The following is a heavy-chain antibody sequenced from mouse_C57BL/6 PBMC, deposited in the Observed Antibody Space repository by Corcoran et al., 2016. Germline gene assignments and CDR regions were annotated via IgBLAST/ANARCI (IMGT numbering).Heavy chain of an antibody. CDR2: IYPGSGNT. J-gene: IGHJ2*01. CDR1: GYTFTDYY. Sequence: QVQLKQSGAELVRPGASVKLSCKASGYTFTDYYINWVKQRPGQGLEWIARIYPGSGNTYYNEKFKGKATLTAEKSSSTAYMQLSSLTSEDSAVYFCSISKLTGYYFDYWVQGTTLTVSS. CDR3: SISKLTGYYFDY. D-gene: IGHD4-1*01. V-gene: IGHV1-76*01.